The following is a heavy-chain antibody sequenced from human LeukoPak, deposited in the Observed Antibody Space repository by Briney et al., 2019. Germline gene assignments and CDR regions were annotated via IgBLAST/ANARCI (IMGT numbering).Heavy chain of an antibody. J-gene: IGHJ4*02. D-gene: IGHD6-19*01. CDR3: AKDSFLGSSGWYYFDY. V-gene: IGHV3-53*01. CDR1: GFTVSSNY. Sequence: GGSLRVSCVASGFTVSSNYMSWVRQAPGKGLEWVSVIYRGGSTYYADSVKGRFTISRDNSKNTLYLQMNSLRAEDTAVYYCAKDSFLGSSGWYYFDYWGQGTLVTVSS. CDR2: IYRGGST.